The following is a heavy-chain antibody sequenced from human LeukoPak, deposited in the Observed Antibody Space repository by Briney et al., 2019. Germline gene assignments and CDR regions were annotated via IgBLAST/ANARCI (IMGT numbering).Heavy chain of an antibody. D-gene: IGHD3-3*01. CDR2: ISAYNGNT. CDR3: ARDPQVYDFWSEGHWFDP. V-gene: IGHV1-18*01. CDR1: GYTLTSYG. J-gene: IGHJ5*02. Sequence: ASVKVSCKASGYTLTSYGISWVRQAPGQGLEWMGWISAYNGNTNYAQKLQGRVTMTTDTSTSTAYMELRSLRSDDTAVYYCARDPQVYDFWSEGHWFDPWGQGTLVTVSS.